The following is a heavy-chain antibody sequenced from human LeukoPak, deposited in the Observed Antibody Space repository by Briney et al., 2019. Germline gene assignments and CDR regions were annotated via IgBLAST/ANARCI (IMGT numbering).Heavy chain of an antibody. J-gene: IGHJ5*02. V-gene: IGHV1-2*02. CDR2: IKPDSGGT. CDR1: GYTFTVYY. Sequence: ASVKVSCKASGYTFTVYYIHWVRQAPGQGLEWMAWIKPDSGGTNYAQKFLGRVTVTRDTSISTAYMELTRLRSDDTAVYYCVRSRSNSFDPWGQGTLVTVSS. CDR3: VRSRSNSFDP.